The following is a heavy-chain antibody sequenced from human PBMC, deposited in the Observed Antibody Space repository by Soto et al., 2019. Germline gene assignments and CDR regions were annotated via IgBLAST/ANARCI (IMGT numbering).Heavy chain of an antibody. CDR3: ARARSYHALYNWFDP. J-gene: IGHJ5*02. Sequence: SETLSLTCTVSGGSISSYYWSWIRQPPGKGLEWIGYIYYSGSTNYNPSLKSRVTISVDMSKNQFSLRLSSVTAADTAVYYCARARSYHALYNWFDPWGQGTLVTVSS. CDR1: GGSISSYY. D-gene: IGHD1-26*01. CDR2: IYYSGST. V-gene: IGHV4-59*01.